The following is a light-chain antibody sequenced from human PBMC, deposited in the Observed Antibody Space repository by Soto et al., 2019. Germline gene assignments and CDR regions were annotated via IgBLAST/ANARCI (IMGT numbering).Light chain of an antibody. CDR2: GAS. Sequence: EKSMSQSPPTLSLPPGERATLSFRASQSVSSNLAWYQQKLGQAPRLLIYGASTRATGISARFSGSGSGTEFTLTISSLQSEDFAIDYCQRYEDWRETFGQGTKVDIK. V-gene: IGKV3-15*01. CDR1: QSVSSN. CDR3: QRYEDWRET. J-gene: IGKJ1*01.